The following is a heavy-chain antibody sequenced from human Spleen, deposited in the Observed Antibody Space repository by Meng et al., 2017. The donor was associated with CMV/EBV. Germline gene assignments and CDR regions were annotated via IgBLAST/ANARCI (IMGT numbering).Heavy chain of an antibody. J-gene: IGHJ5*02. CDR1: GGTFSSYA. CDR3: ARVVGGSYYKGGWFDP. Sequence: GGTFSSYAISWVRQAPGQGLEWMGGIIPILGIANYAQKFQGRVTITADKSTSTAYMELRSLRSEDTAVYYCARVVGGSYYKGGWFDPWGQGTLVTVSS. D-gene: IGHD1-26*01. CDR2: IIPILGIA. V-gene: IGHV1-69*10.